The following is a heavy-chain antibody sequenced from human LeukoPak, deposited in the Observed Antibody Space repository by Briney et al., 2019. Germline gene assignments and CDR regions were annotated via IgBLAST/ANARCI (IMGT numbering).Heavy chain of an antibody. Sequence: SETLSLTCTVSGGSISSSTYYWGWVRQPPGKGLEWTGSIYYSGSTSYNPSLKSRVTISVDTSKNQFSLKLSSVTAADTAVYYCANGPFVTGRSYGMDVWGQGTTVTVSS. CDR3: ANGPFVTGRSYGMDV. D-gene: IGHD2-21*02. CDR2: IYYSGST. CDR1: GGSISSSTYY. V-gene: IGHV4-39*01. J-gene: IGHJ6*02.